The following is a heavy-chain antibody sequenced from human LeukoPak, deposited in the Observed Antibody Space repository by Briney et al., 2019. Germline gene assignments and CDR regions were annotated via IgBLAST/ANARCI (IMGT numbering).Heavy chain of an antibody. CDR1: GYTFTSYY. D-gene: IGHD2/OR15-2a*01. J-gene: IGHJ4*02. V-gene: IGHV1-46*01. CDR2: INRSGGST. CDR3: ARHKEVGDYYYFDY. Sequence: ASVKVSCKASGYTFTSYYMHWVRQAPGQGLEWMGIINRSGGSTSYTQKFQGRVTMTRDTSTTTVYMELSSLRSQDTAVYYCARHKEVGDYYYFDYWGQGTLVTVSS.